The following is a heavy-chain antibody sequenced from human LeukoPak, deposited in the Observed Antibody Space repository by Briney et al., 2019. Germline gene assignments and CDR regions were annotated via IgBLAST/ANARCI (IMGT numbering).Heavy chain of an antibody. CDR1: GFTFSSYA. Sequence: AGSLRLSCAASGFTFSSYAMHWVRQAPGKGLEWVAVISYDGSNKYYADSVKGRFTISRDNSKNTLYLQMNSLRAEDAAVYYCALVKEAAALYAFDIWGQGTMVTVSS. V-gene: IGHV3-30*04. CDR3: ALVKEAAALYAFDI. J-gene: IGHJ3*02. D-gene: IGHD2-2*01. CDR2: ISYDGSNK.